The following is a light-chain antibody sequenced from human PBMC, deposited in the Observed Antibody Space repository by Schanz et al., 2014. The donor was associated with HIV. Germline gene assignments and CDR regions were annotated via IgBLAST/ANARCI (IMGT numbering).Light chain of an antibody. CDR1: SSDVGGYNY. V-gene: IGLV2-8*01. Sequence: QSALTQPPSASGSPGQSVTISCTGTSSDVGGYNYVSWYQQHPGKAPKLMIYEVSKRPSGVPDRFSGFKSGNTASLTISGLQAEDEADYYCSSYTSSSTVVFGGGTKLTVL. CDR3: SSYTSSSTVV. J-gene: IGLJ2*01. CDR2: EVS.